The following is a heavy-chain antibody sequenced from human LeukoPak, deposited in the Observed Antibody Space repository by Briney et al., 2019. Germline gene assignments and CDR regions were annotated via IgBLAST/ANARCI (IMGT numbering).Heavy chain of an antibody. J-gene: IGHJ5*02. CDR2: IYHSGST. Sequence: SETLSLTCTVSGYSISSGYYWGWIRQPPGKGLEWIGSIYHSGSTYYNPSLKSRVTISVDTSKNQFSLKLSSVTAADTAVYYCARGRGTIVVVPAANWFDPWGQGTLVTVSS. V-gene: IGHV4-38-2*02. D-gene: IGHD2-2*01. CDR3: ARGRGTIVVVPAANWFDP. CDR1: GYSISSGYY.